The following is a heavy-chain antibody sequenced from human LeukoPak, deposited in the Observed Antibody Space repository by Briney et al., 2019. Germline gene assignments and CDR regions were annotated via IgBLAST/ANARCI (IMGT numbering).Heavy chain of an antibody. J-gene: IGHJ3*02. D-gene: IGHD2-2*01. CDR3: ARDPAYCSSISCHAFDI. CDR2: IYHSGST. Sequence: SQTLSLTCSVSGGSISSGPFFWSWIRQSPGQGLEWIGYIYHSGSTYYNPSLKSRVTISVDRSKNQFSLKLSSVTAADTAVYYCARDPAYCSSISCHAFDIRGQGTMVTVSS. CDR1: GGSISSGPFF. V-gene: IGHV4-30-2*06.